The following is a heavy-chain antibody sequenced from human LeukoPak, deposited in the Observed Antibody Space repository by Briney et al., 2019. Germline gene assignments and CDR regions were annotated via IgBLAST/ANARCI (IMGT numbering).Heavy chain of an antibody. Sequence: GGSLRLSCAASGSTFSSFWMSWVRQAPGKGLEWVANIMQDGGEKYYVDSVKGRFTISRDNARNSLFLQMNSLRAEDTAVYYCARLGGNFAAAFWGQGTLVTVSS. CDR1: GSTFSSFW. CDR3: ARLGGNFAAAF. CDR2: IMQDGGEK. D-gene: IGHD4-23*01. J-gene: IGHJ4*02. V-gene: IGHV3-7*01.